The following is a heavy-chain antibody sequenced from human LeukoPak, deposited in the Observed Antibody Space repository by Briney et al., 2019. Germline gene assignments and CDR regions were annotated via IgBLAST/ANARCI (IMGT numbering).Heavy chain of an antibody. D-gene: IGHD6-13*01. CDR1: GGSISSSSYY. Sequence: SETLSLTCTVSGGSISSSSYYWGWIRQPPGKGLEWIGSIYYSGSTYYNPSLKSRVTISVDTSKNQFSLKLSSVTAADTAVYYCASAPIAAAGSDYWGQGTLVTVFS. CDR2: IYYSGST. CDR3: ASAPIAAAGSDY. J-gene: IGHJ4*02. V-gene: IGHV4-39*07.